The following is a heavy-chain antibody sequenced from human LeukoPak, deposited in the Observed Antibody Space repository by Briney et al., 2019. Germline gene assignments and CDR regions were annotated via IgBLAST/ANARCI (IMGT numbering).Heavy chain of an antibody. J-gene: IGHJ6*03. CDR1: GFTFSSYE. Sequence: GGSLRLSCAASGFTFSSYEMNWVRQAPGKGLEWVSYISSSGSTIYYADSVKGRFTISRDNSKNTLYLQMNSLRAEDTAVYYCARATDSSSWYINYYYYMDVWGKGTTVTVSS. CDR2: ISSSGSTI. D-gene: IGHD6-13*01. CDR3: ARATDSSSWYINYYYYMDV. V-gene: IGHV3-48*03.